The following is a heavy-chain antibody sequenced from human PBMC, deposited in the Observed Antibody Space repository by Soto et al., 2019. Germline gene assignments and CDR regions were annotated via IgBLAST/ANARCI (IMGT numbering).Heavy chain of an antibody. D-gene: IGHD3-10*01. CDR2: IYYSGST. Sequence: QVQLQESGPGLVKPSETLSLTCTVSGGSISSYYWSCIRQPPGRGLDWMGYIYYSGSTNYNPSLKSRVTISVDTSKNQFSLKLSSVTAADTAVYYCARADYYGSGSYVGVDYWGQGTLVTVSS. J-gene: IGHJ4*02. V-gene: IGHV4-59*01. CDR3: ARADYYGSGSYVGVDY. CDR1: GGSISSYY.